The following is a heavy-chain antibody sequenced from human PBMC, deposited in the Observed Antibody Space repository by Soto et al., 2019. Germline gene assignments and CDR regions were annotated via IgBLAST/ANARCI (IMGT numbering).Heavy chain of an antibody. CDR1: GFTFSSYA. J-gene: IGHJ6*02. Sequence: GGSLRLSCAASGFTFSSYAMNRVRQAPGKGLEWVSVISGSGGSTYYADSVEGRFTISRDNSKSTLYLQMNSLRAEDTALYYCAKGRSYYYYYGVDVWGQGTTVTVSS. CDR2: ISGSGGST. CDR3: AKGRSYYYYYGVDV. V-gene: IGHV3-23*01.